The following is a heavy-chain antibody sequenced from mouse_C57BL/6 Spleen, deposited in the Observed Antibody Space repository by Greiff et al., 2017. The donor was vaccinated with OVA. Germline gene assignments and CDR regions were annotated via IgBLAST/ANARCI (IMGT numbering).Heavy chain of an antibody. CDR1: GYAFSSSW. V-gene: IGHV1-42*01. J-gene: IGHJ4*01. CDR2: INPSTGGT. CDR3: AREGHYYGSSGTAMDY. Sequence: EVQLQQSGPELVKPGASVKISCKASGYAFSSSWMNWVKQSPEKSLEWIGEINPSTGGTTYNQKFKAKATLTVDKSSSTAYMQLKSLTSEDSAVYYCAREGHYYGSSGTAMDYWGQGTSVTVSS. D-gene: IGHD1-1*01.